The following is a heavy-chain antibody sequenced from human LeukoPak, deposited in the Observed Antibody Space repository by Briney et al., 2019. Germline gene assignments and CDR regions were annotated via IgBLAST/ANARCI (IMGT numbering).Heavy chain of an antibody. CDR1: GFTFRSYE. D-gene: IGHD3-10*01. J-gene: IGHJ6*02. CDR3: ARDMVVRGVIISYGMDV. Sequence: GGSLRPSCAASGFTFRSYEMNWVRQAPRKGLEWVSYISSSGSTIYYADSVKGRFTISRDNAKSLLYLQMNSLRAEDTAVYYCARDMVVRGVIISYGMDVWGQGTTVTVSS. V-gene: IGHV3-48*03. CDR2: ISSSGSTI.